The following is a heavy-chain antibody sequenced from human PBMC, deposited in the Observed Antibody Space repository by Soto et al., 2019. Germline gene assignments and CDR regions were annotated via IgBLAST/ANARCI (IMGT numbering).Heavy chain of an antibody. CDR1: GFNFIAYS. D-gene: IGHD3-10*01. V-gene: IGHV3-30-3*01. CDR3: AKDLRAKVVRGPMSPRPRYGLDA. J-gene: IGHJ6*02. Sequence: QVQLVESGGGVVQPGRSLRLSCEGSGFNFIAYSMLWVRQAPGGGLEWVTVISYDGSNAYYADSVKGRFSVSRDNSKNTVYLQMNSLTVEDTAVYYCAKDLRAKVVRGPMSPRPRYGLDAWGQGTTVTVSS. CDR2: ISYDGSNA.